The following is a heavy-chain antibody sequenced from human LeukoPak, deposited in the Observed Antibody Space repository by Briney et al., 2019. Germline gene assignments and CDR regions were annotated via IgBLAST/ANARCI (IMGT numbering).Heavy chain of an antibody. CDR2: INPNSGGT. D-gene: IGHD3-3*01. J-gene: IGHJ4*02. Sequence: ASVKVSCKASGYTFTGYYLHWVRQAPGQGLEWMGWINPNSGGTNYAQNFQGRVTMTRDTSISTAYLELSRLRSDDTAVYYCASGGGADYWSGYYLDSWGQGTLVTVSS. CDR3: ASGGGADYWSGYYLDS. CDR1: GYTFTGYY. V-gene: IGHV1-2*02.